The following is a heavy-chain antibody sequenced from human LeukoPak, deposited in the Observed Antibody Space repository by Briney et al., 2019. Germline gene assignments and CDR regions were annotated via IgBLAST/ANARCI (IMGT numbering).Heavy chain of an antibody. J-gene: IGHJ3*02. CDR2: IWYDGSNK. D-gene: IGHD3-10*01. V-gene: IGHV3-33*08. CDR3: AREPYYNAGTYFPI. Sequence: GGSLRLSCAASGFTFSSYAMNWVRQAPGKGLEWVAVIWYDGSNKDYADSVKGRFTISRDNSKNTLYLQMNSLSAEDTAIYYCAREPYYNAGTYFPIWGQGTMVTVSS. CDR1: GFTFSSYA.